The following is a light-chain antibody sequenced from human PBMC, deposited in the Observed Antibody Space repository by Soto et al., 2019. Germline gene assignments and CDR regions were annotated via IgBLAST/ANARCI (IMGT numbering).Light chain of an antibody. J-gene: IGKJ5*01. CDR2: AAS. CDR1: QSISSY. V-gene: IGKV1-39*01. CDR3: QQSYSTPIT. Sequence: DIQMTQSPSSLSASVGDRVTITCRASQSISSYLNWYQQKPGKAPKLLIYAASSLQSGVPSRFSGSXSGTDXTLTIXXXXXXXXXXYYCQQSYSTPITFGQGTRLEIK.